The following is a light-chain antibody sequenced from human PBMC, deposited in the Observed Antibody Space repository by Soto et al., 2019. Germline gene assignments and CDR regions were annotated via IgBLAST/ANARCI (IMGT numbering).Light chain of an antibody. Sequence: EIVLTQSQGTLSWSPGERAPLSCLARQSVSRDYLAWYQQKPGQAPRLLIHGTSSRATGIPDRFSGSGSGTDFILTISRLEPEDVAVYYCQRYGSSPRWTFGQGTKVDIK. CDR2: GTS. CDR1: QSVSRDY. CDR3: QRYGSSPRWT. J-gene: IGKJ1*01. V-gene: IGKV3-20*01.